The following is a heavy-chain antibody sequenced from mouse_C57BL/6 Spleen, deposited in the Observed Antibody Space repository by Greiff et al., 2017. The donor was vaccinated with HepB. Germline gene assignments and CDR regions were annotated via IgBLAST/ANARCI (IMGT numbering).Heavy chain of an antibody. CDR2: IYPSDSET. CDR1: GYTFTSYW. J-gene: IGHJ4*01. CDR3: ARVGDGYPPPRAMDY. V-gene: IGHV1-61*01. Sequence: QVQLKQPGAELVRPGSSVKLSCKASGYTFTSYWMDWVKQRPGQGLEWIGNIYPSDSETHYNQKFKDKATLTVDKSSSTAYMQLSSLTSEDSAVYYCARVGDGYPPPRAMDYWGQGTSVTVSS. D-gene: IGHD2-3*01.